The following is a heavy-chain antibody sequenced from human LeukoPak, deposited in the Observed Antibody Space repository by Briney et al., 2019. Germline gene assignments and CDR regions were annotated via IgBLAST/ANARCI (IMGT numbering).Heavy chain of an antibody. D-gene: IGHD3-22*01. CDR1: GGSISSYY. V-gene: IGHV4-4*07. Sequence: SETLSLTCTVSGGSISSYYWSWIRQPAGKALEGIGRIYTSGSTNYNPSLKSRVTMSVDTSKNQFSLKLSSVTAADTAVYYCARSDRDYYDSSGYYYFDYWGQGTLVTVSS. J-gene: IGHJ4*02. CDR3: ARSDRDYYDSSGYYYFDY. CDR2: IYTSGST.